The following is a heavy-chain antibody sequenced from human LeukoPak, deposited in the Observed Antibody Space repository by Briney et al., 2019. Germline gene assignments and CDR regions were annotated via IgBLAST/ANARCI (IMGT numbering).Heavy chain of an antibody. D-gene: IGHD3-3*01. CDR2: ISSSSSYI. CDR1: GFTFSSYW. J-gene: IGHJ4*02. CDR3: ARDRNTIFGVAYFDY. V-gene: IGHV3-21*01. Sequence: PGGSLRLSCAASGFTFSSYWMHWVRQAPGKGLEWVSSISSSSSYIYYADSVKGRFTISRDNAKNSLYLQMNSLRAEDTAVYYCARDRNTIFGVAYFDYWGQGTLVTVSS.